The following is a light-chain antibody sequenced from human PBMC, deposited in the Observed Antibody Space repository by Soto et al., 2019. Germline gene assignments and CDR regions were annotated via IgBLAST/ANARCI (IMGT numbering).Light chain of an antibody. CDR2: KAS. Sequence: DIQMTQSPSTLSASVGDRVTITCRASQSISSWLAWYQQKPGKAPKLLIYKASSLESGVPSRFSGSGSGTEFTLTISSLQPDDLATYYCQHYNSYTWTFGQGTKVEIK. CDR1: QSISSW. V-gene: IGKV1-5*03. CDR3: QHYNSYTWT. J-gene: IGKJ1*01.